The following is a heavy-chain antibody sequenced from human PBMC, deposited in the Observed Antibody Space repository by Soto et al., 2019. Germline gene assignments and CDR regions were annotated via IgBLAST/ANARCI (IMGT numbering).Heavy chain of an antibody. CDR2: IFHSGNT. CDR1: GGSISSSDW. D-gene: IGHD4-4*01. CDR3: ARVSKSTFDY. J-gene: IGHJ4*02. V-gene: IGHV4-4*02. Sequence: QVQLQESGPGLVKPSGTLSLTCAVSGGSISSSDWWNWVRQPPGKGLEWIGEIFHSGNTNYNPSLKSRVTIXXDKSKNQFSLKLSSVTAADTAVYYCARVSKSTFDYWGQGTLVTVSS.